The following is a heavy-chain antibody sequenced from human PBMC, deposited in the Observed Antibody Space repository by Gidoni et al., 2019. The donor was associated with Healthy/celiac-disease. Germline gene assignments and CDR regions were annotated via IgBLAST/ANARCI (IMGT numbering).Heavy chain of an antibody. CDR2: INHSGST. Sequence: QVQLQQWGAGLLKPSETLSLTCAVYGGSFSGYYWSWIRQPPGKGLEWIGEINHSGSTNYNPSLKSRVTISVDTSKNQFSLKLSSVTAADTAVYYCASGTAARRNYWGQGTLVTVSS. D-gene: IGHD6-6*01. CDR3: ASGTAARRNY. J-gene: IGHJ4*02. CDR1: GGSFSGYY. V-gene: IGHV4-34*01.